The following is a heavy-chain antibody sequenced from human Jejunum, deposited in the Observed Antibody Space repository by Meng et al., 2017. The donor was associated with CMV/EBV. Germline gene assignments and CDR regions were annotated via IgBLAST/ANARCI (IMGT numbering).Heavy chain of an antibody. J-gene: IGHJ4*02. CDR3: AKPLSPYDFWSGADY. V-gene: IGHV3-9*01. CDR2: ISWNGGNI. CDR1: FTFADYA. Sequence: FTFADYAMHWVRQAPGKGLEWVSGISWNGGNIDYSDSVRGRFTISRDNAKNSLYLQMNSLKAEDTAFYYCAKPLSPYDFWSGADYWGQGTLVTVSS. D-gene: IGHD3-3*01.